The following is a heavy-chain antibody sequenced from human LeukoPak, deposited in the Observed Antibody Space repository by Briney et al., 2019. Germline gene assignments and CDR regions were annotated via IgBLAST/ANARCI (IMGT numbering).Heavy chain of an antibody. CDR3: ARDWTAGELALSPNY. J-gene: IGHJ4*02. D-gene: IGHD3-16*01. CDR1: GFTVSSNE. Sequence: PGGSLRLSCAASGFTVSSNEMSWVRQAPGKGLEWVSSISGGSTYYADSRKGRFTISRDNSKNTLHLQMNSLRAEDTAVYYCARDWTAGELALSPNYWGQGSLVTVSS. V-gene: IGHV3-38-3*01. CDR2: ISGGST.